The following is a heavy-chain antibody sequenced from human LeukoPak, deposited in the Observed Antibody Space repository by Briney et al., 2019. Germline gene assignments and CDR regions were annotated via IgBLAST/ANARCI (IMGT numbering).Heavy chain of an antibody. CDR1: GFTFSGAW. CDR3: ATYGSGSYYDY. Sequence: PGGSLRLSCAASGFTFSGAWVSWVRQAPGKGLEWVGRIKNRTKGGTADYAAPVKGRFTISRDDSKNTMYLQMTSLKTEDTAVYYCATYGSGSYYDYWGQGTLVTVSS. V-gene: IGHV3-15*01. D-gene: IGHD3-10*01. J-gene: IGHJ4*02. CDR2: IKNRTKGGTA.